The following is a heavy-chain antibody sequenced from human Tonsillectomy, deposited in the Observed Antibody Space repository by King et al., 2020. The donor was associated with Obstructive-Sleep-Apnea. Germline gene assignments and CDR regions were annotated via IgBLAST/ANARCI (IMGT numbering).Heavy chain of an antibody. CDR2: MNPDSGNT. J-gene: IGHJ2*01. V-gene: IGHV1-8*01. D-gene: IGHD3-10*01. Sequence: QLVQSGAEVKKPGASVKVSCKTSEYTFTNYDINWVRQATGQGLEWMGWMNPDSGNTDYAQKFQGRVTMTRNTSISTAYMELSSLRSEDTAVYYCATPYYFGSGSFFDLWGRGTLVTVSS. CDR1: EYTFTNYD. CDR3: ATPYYFGSGSFFDL.